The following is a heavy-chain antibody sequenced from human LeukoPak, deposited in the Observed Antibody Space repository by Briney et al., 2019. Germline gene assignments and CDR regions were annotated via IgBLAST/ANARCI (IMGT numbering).Heavy chain of an antibody. J-gene: IGHJ4*02. Sequence: GGSLRLSCVVSGSPFSSYAMSWVRQAPGKGLEWVSGISGSGDDTYYAASVKGRFTVSRDTSKNTLYLQMNSLRAEDTAVYYCAKAASPTTRYFDYWGQGTLVTVSS. CDR3: AKAASPTTRYFDY. CDR1: GSPFSSYA. CDR2: ISGSGDDT. D-gene: IGHD1-26*01. V-gene: IGHV3-23*01.